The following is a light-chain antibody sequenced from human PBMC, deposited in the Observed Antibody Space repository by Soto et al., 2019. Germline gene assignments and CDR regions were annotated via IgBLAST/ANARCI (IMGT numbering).Light chain of an antibody. CDR2: EVS. CDR1: SSDVGGYNY. CDR3: SSYTNTTTLEV. Sequence: SVLTQPASVSWSPGQSITISCAVTSSDVGGYNYVSWYQQHPGKAPKLLLYEVSNRPSWVSDRFSGSKSANTASLTISGLQAEDEANYYCSSYTNTTTLEVFGPGTKVTVL. V-gene: IGLV2-14*01. J-gene: IGLJ1*01.